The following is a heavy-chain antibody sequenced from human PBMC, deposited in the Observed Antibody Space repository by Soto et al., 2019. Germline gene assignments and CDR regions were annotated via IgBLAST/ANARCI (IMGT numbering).Heavy chain of an antibody. D-gene: IGHD3-22*01. V-gene: IGHV4-31*03. CDR1: GGSISSGAYY. Sequence: QVQLQESGPGLVKPSQTLSLTCTVSGGSISSGAYYWSWIRQHPGKGLELFGYIYYSGSTYHNPSLKSRVSISRDTSKNQFSLKLTSVTSADTAVYYCERGYDRSGYWGGLDFDYWGQEALVTVSS. J-gene: IGHJ4*02. CDR2: IYYSGST. CDR3: ERGYDRSGYWGGLDFDY.